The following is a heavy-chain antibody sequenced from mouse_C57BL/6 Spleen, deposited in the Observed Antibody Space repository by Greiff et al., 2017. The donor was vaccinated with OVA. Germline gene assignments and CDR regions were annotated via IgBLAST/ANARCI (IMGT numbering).Heavy chain of an antibody. J-gene: IGHJ4*01. Sequence: ESGAELVKPGASVKISCKASGYAFSSYWMNWVKQRPGKGLEWIGQIYPGDGDTNYNGKFKGKATLTADKSSSTAYMQLSSLTSEDSAVYFCARWYYGSSYDYAMDYWGQGTSVTVSS. V-gene: IGHV1-80*01. CDR3: ARWYYGSSYDYAMDY. CDR2: IYPGDGDT. CDR1: GYAFSSYW. D-gene: IGHD1-1*01.